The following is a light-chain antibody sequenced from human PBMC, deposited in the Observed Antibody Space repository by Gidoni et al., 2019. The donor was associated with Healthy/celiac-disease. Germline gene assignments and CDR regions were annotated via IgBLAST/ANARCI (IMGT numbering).Light chain of an antibody. V-gene: IGKV2-28*01. Sequence: DIVMTQSTLSLPVNTGEPASISCRSSQSLLHINGYNYLEWYLQKPGHSPQLLIYLCSNRASGVPDRFSGSGSGTDFTLKISRVEAEDVGVYYCMQALQTPGLTFGGGTKVEIK. CDR1: QSLLHINGYNY. J-gene: IGKJ4*01. CDR2: LCS. CDR3: MQALQTPGLT.